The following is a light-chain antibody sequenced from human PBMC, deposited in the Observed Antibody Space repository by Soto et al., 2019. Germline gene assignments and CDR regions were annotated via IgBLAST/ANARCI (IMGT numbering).Light chain of an antibody. V-gene: IGLV2-14*01. CDR2: DVS. CDR3: SLYTSSSTYYV. CDR1: SSDVGGYNY. J-gene: IGLJ1*01. Sequence: QSVLTQPASVSGSPGQSITISCTGTSSDVGGYNYVSWYQQHPGKAPKLMIYDVSNRPSGVSNRFSGSKSGNTASLTISGLQAEDEADYYCSLYTSSSTYYVFGTGTKVTV.